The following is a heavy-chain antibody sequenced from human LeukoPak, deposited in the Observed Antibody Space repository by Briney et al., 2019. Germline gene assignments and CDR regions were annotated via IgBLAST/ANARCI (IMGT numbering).Heavy chain of an antibody. Sequence: ASVKVSCKTSGYTFTGYYIHWVRQAPGQGLEWMGIINPSGGSTSYAQKFQGRVTMTRDTSTSTVYMELSSLRSEDTAVYYCARDLGAQTMVFFDPWGQGTLVTVSS. CDR2: INPSGGST. J-gene: IGHJ5*02. D-gene: IGHD4/OR15-4a*01. CDR3: ARDLGAQTMVFFDP. CDR1: GYTFTGYY. V-gene: IGHV1-46*01.